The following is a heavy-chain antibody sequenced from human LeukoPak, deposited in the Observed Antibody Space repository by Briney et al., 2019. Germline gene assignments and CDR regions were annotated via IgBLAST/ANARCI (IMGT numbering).Heavy chain of an antibody. D-gene: IGHD3-9*01. CDR1: GYSFTSYW. J-gene: IGHJ3*02. V-gene: IGHV5-51*01. CDR2: IYPGDSDT. Sequence: ESLKISCKGSGYSFTSYWIGWVRQMPGKGLEGRGIIYPGDSDTRYSPSFQGQVTISADKSISPAYLQWSRLKASDTAMYYCAGGGILTGYYNGPGDAFDIWGQGTMVTVSS. CDR3: AGGGILTGYYNGPGDAFDI.